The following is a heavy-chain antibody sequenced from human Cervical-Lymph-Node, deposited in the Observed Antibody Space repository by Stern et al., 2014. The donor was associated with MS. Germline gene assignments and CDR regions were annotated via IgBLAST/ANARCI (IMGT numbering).Heavy chain of an antibody. CDR2: MNPDSGDT. Sequence: VQLLESGAEVKKPGASVKVSCKTSGYTFTSDDINWVRQASGQGLEWMGWMNPDSGDTGYAQKFQGRLTITRDNYIITDYMELPTLRSEDSAVYYCTKAWDSWGQGTLVIVSS. CDR3: TKAWDS. V-gene: IGHV1-8*01. J-gene: IGHJ4*02. CDR1: GYTFTSDD.